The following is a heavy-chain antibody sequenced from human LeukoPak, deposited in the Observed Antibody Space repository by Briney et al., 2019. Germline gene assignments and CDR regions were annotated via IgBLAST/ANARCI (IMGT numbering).Heavy chain of an antibody. J-gene: IGHJ4*02. D-gene: IGHD3-16*02. Sequence: GGSLRLSCTASGFTFGDYAMSWVRQAPGKGLEWVGFIRSKAYGGTTEYAASVKGRFTISRDDSKSIAYLQMNSLKTEDTAVYYCTRDRPAYDYVWGSYRYGYYFDYWDQGTLVTVSS. CDR3: TRDRPAYDYVWGSYRYGYYFDY. CDR1: GFTFGDYA. CDR2: IRSKAYGGTT. V-gene: IGHV3-49*04.